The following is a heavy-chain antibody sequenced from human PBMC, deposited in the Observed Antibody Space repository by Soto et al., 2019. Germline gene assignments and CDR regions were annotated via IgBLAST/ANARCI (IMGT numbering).Heavy chain of an antibody. CDR2: IYYIGST. D-gene: IGHD3-16*01. CDR3: ARDVRFGDNYGMDV. V-gene: IGHV4-31*11. Sequence: QVQLQESGPGLVKPSQTLSLTCAVSGGSISSGGYYWSWIRQHPGKGLEWIGYIYYIGSTYYNPSLKSRVTISVDTSKNQFALKLSSVTAADTAVYYCARDVRFGDNYGMDVWGQGTTVTVSS. CDR1: GGSISSGGYY. J-gene: IGHJ6*02.